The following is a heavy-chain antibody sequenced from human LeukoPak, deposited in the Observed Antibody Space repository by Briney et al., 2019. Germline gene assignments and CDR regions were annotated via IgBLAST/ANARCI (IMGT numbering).Heavy chain of an antibody. CDR3: ARDSYHYGSAAYYMDV. Sequence: SETLSLTCTVSGGSISSYYWSWIRQPAGKGLEWIGRIYTSGTTHYNPSLKSRVTMSVDTSKNQFSLKLSSVTAADTAVYYCARDSYHYGSAAYYMDVWGKGTTVTISS. CDR2: IYTSGTT. D-gene: IGHD3-10*01. CDR1: GGSISSYY. V-gene: IGHV4-4*07. J-gene: IGHJ6*03.